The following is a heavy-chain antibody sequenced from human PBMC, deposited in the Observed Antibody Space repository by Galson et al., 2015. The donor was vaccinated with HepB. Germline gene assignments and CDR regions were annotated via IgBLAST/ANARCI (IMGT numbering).Heavy chain of an antibody. J-gene: IGHJ3*02. V-gene: IGHV3-11*01. CDR1: GFTFSDYY. CDR3: AKQNWVDSFDI. Sequence: SLRLSCAASGFTFSDYYMTWIRQAPGKGLEWNSYINRSGNSTFYADSVKGRFTISRDNAMNSLYLQMNSLRAEDTAVFYCAKQNWVDSFDIWGQGTMVTVSS. CDR2: INRSGNST. D-gene: IGHD2/OR15-2a*01.